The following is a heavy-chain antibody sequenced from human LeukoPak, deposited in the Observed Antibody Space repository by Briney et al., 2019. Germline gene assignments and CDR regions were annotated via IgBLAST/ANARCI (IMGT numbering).Heavy chain of an antibody. J-gene: IGHJ4*02. CDR1: GYTFSSFG. Sequence: ASVKVSCKASGYTFSSFGIFWVRQAPGQGLEWMGWISTYNGDTNYAQKLQGRVTMTTDTSTSTTYMELRSLRSDDTAVYYCAREAYCGGDCYRHFDYWGQGTLVTVSS. CDR2: ISTYNGDT. CDR3: AREAYCGGDCYRHFDY. V-gene: IGHV1-18*01. D-gene: IGHD2-21*02.